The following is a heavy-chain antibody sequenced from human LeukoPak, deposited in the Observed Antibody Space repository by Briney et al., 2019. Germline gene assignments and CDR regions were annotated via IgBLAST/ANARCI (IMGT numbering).Heavy chain of an antibody. J-gene: IGHJ4*02. D-gene: IGHD3-10*01. V-gene: IGHV3-43D*03. Sequence: GGSLRLSCAASGFTFSSYGMHWVRQAPGKGLEWVSLISWDGGSTYYADSVKGRFTISRDNSKNSLYLQMNSLRTEDTSLYYCAKDMAAYYYASGNIDYWGQGTLVTVSS. CDR3: AKDMAAYYYASGNIDY. CDR1: GFTFSSYG. CDR2: ISWDGGST.